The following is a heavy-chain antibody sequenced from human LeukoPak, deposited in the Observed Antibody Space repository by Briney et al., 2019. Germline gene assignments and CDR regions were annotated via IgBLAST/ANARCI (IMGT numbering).Heavy chain of an antibody. D-gene: IGHD6-13*01. V-gene: IGHV4-39*01. CDR1: GDSIRSTSF. CDR2: TSHSGIS. J-gene: IGHJ5*02. Sequence: SETLSLTCSVSGDSIRSTSFWGWIRPPPGMGLEWIASTSHSGISYYNPFLRSRVSVSADTSKNQLSLRLSSVTAADTAVYYCARRGGHSWDVGNWFDPWGQGILVTVSS. CDR3: ARRGGHSWDVGNWFDP.